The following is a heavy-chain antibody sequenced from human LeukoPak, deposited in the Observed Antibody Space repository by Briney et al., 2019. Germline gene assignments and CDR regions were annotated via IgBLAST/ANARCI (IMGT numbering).Heavy chain of an antibody. J-gene: IGHJ4*02. CDR1: GYTFSKYW. D-gene: IGHD6-19*01. Sequence: GASVKVSCKASGYTFSKYWMLWVRQAPGKGLESVSRINTDGTVTTYADSVKGRFTVSRDNADNTMFLQMNSVRDEDTAVYYCATKQWLAPPPDSWGQGTPVTVSS. CDR2: INTDGTVT. V-gene: IGHV3-74*01. CDR3: ATKQWLAPPPDS.